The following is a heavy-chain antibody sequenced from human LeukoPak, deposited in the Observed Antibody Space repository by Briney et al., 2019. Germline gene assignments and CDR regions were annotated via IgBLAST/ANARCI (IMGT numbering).Heavy chain of an antibody. D-gene: IGHD2-15*01. V-gene: IGHV3-33*01. CDR3: ARPRTEGYDGLLHGMDV. CDR2: IWYDGSNK. Sequence: GRSLRLSCAASGFTFSSYGMHWVRQAPGKGLEWVAVIWYDGSNKYYADSVKGRFTISRDNSKNTLYLQMNSLRAEDTAVYYCARPRTEGYDGLLHGMDVWGQGTTVTVSS. CDR1: GFTFSSYG. J-gene: IGHJ6*02.